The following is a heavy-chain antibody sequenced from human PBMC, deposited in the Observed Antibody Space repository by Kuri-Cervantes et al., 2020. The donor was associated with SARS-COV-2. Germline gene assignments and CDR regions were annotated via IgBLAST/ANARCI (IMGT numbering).Heavy chain of an antibody. J-gene: IGHJ6*02. V-gene: IGHV3-53*01. CDR3: AKGISWFGELNIGVPYYYGMDV. CDR2: IYSGGST. Sequence: GESLKISCAASGFTVSSNYMSWVRQAPGKGLEWVSVIYSGGSTYYADSVKGRFTISRDNSKNTLYLQMNSPRAEDTAVYYCAKGISWFGELNIGVPYYYGMDVWGQGTTVTVSS. CDR1: GFTVSSNY. D-gene: IGHD3-10*01.